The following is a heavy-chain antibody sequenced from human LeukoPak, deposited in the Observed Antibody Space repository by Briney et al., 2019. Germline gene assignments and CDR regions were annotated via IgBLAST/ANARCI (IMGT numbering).Heavy chain of an antibody. D-gene: IGHD4-23*01. CDR3: ARPSINDYGGNFDY. Sequence: GGSLRLSCVASGLTFSGYNMNWVRQAPGKGLEWVSSISSDSTTYTYYAASVKGRFTISRDNAKNSLYLQMNSLRAEDTAVYYCARPSINDYGGNFDYWGQGTLLTVSS. CDR2: ISSDSTTYT. CDR1: GLTFSGYN. V-gene: IGHV3-21*01. J-gene: IGHJ4*02.